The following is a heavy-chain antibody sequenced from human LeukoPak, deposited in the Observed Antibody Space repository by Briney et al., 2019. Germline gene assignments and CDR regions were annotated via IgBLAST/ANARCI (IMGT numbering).Heavy chain of an antibody. CDR3: AKDNRRHYSSGPNPDSLH. V-gene: IGHV3-9*01. J-gene: IGHJ4*02. CDR1: GFIFNNYA. D-gene: IGHD2-21*01. CDR2: ISWNSGSI. Sequence: GGSLRLSCAGSGFIFNNYAMHWVRQPPGKGLEWVSGISWNSGSIDYADSVKGRFTISRDNAKNSLYLQMNSLRVEDTAFYYCAKDNRRHYSSGPNPDSLHWGQGALVTVSS.